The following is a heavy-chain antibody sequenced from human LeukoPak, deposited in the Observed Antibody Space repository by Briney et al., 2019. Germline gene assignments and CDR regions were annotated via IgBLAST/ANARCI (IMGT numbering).Heavy chain of an antibody. D-gene: IGHD2-2*02. CDR1: GYTFTIYY. V-gene: IGHV1-2*02. CDR2: INPNSGGT. CDR3: ARNPAYCTSTSCYNDY. Sequence: GASVKVSCKASGYTFTIYYMHWVRQAPGQGLEWMGWINPNSGGTSYARRFQGRVTMTRGTSISTAYMELSRLTSDDTAVYYCARNPAYCTSTSCYNDYWGQGTLVTVSS. J-gene: IGHJ4*02.